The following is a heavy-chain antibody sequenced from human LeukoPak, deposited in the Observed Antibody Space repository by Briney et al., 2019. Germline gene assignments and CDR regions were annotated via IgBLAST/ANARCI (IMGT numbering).Heavy chain of an antibody. J-gene: IGHJ5*02. CDR3: ARPYYYDSRIDP. Sequence: PSQTLSLTCTVSGGSISSGDYYWSWIRQPPGKGLEWIAYMYYSGSTYYNPSLKSRVTMSADTSKNQRSLKLSSVTAADTAVYYCARPYYYDSRIDPWGQGILVTVSS. CDR1: GGSISSGDYY. V-gene: IGHV4-30-4*01. CDR2: MYYSGST. D-gene: IGHD3-22*01.